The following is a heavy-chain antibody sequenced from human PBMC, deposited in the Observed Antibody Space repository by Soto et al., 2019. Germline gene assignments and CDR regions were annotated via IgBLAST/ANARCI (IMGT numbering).Heavy chain of an antibody. CDR3: AKALRGYSYGYYYYYGMDV. J-gene: IGHJ6*02. V-gene: IGHV3-30*18. Sequence: PGGSLRLSCAASGFTFSSYGMHWVRQAPGKGLEWVAVISYDGSNKYYADSVKGRFTISRDNSKNTLYLQMNSLRAEDTAVYYCAKALRGYSYGYYYYYGMDVWGQGTTVTVSS. CDR1: GFTFSSYG. D-gene: IGHD5-18*01. CDR2: ISYDGSNK.